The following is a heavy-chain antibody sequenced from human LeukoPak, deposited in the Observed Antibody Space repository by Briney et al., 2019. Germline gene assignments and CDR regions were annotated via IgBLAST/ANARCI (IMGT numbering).Heavy chain of an antibody. CDR3: ARALYSGSYYPGYYYYMDV. Sequence: SETLSPTCTVSGGSISSYYWSWIRQPPGKGLGWIGYIYYSGSTNYNPSLKSRVTISVDTSKNQFSLKLSSVTAADTAVYYCARALYSGSYYPGYYYYMDVWGKGTTVTISS. CDR2: IYYSGST. CDR1: GGSISSYY. V-gene: IGHV4-59*01. J-gene: IGHJ6*03. D-gene: IGHD1-26*01.